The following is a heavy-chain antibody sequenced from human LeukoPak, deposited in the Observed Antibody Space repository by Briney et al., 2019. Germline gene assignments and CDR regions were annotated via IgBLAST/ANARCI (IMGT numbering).Heavy chain of an antibody. V-gene: IGHV3-48*02. D-gene: IGHD3-9*01. Sequence: RPGGSLRLSCAASGFTFSSYSMNWVRQAPGKGLEWVSYINQNSATIYYADSVKGRFTISKDNAKNSLYLQMSSLRDEDTAVYYCARDTDWAFDYWGQGTLVTVSS. CDR3: ARDTDWAFDY. CDR2: INQNSATI. CDR1: GFTFSSYS. J-gene: IGHJ4*02.